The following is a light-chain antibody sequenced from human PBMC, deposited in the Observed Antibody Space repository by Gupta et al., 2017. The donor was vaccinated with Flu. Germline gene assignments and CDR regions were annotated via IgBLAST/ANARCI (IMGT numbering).Light chain of an antibody. V-gene: IGLV1-44*01. Sequence: QSELTQPPSASGTPGQSVTIYCSGSSSNIGSNTVNWYQQLPGTAPKLLIYGNYQRPSRVPDRFSGSKSGTSASLAISGLQSEDEADYYCTTWDDSLNGVVFGGGTKVTVL. CDR1: SSNIGSNT. CDR3: TTWDDSLNGVV. J-gene: IGLJ2*01. CDR2: GNY.